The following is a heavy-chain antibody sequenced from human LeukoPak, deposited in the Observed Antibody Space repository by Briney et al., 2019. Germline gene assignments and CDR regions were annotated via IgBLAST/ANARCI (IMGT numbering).Heavy chain of an antibody. D-gene: IGHD2-21*01. CDR3: ARDLNGPVILDY. Sequence: ASVKVSCKASGYTFTSYYIHWVRQAPGQGLEWMGIINPSGGSTSYAQKFQGRVTMTRDTSTSTVYMELSSLRSEDTAVYYCARDLNGPVILDYWGQGTLVAISS. J-gene: IGHJ4*02. CDR2: INPSGGST. V-gene: IGHV1-46*01. CDR1: GYTFTSYY.